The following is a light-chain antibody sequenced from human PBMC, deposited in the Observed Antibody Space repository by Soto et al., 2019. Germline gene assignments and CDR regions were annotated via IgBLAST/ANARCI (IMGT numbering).Light chain of an antibody. J-gene: IGKJ1*01. Sequence: EIVMTQSPATLSVSPGERATLSCRASQSVRTNLAWYRQKPGQAPTLLIYDASIRATGIPARFSGSGSGTELTLTISSLQSEDFAVYYCQQYNDWPPWTFAQGTQVEIK. CDR1: QSVRTN. V-gene: IGKV3-15*01. CDR3: QQYNDWPPWT. CDR2: DAS.